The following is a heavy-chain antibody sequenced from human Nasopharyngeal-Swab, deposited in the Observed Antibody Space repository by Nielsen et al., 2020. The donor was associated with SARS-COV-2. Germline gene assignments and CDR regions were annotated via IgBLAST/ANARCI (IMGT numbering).Heavy chain of an antibody. V-gene: IGHV4-59*12. CDR3: ARAYGDYHY. D-gene: IGHD4-17*01. CDR2: IYYSGST. J-gene: IGHJ4*02. Sequence: SETLSLTCTVSGGSISSYYWSWIRQPRGKGLEWIGYIYYSGSTNYNPSLKSRVTISVDTSKNQFSLKLSSVTAADTAVYYCARAYGDYHYWGQGTLVTVSS. CDR1: GGSISSYY.